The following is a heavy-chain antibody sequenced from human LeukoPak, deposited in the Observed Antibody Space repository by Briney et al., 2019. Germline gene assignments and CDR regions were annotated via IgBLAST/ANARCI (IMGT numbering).Heavy chain of an antibody. D-gene: IGHD2-15*01. CDR1: GYTFTGYY. CDR3: ARDPRSRYCSGGSCPYFGY. J-gene: IGHJ4*02. V-gene: IGHV1-2*02. Sequence: GASVKVSCKASGYTFTGYYMHWVRQAPGQGLEWMGWINPNSGGTNYAQKFQGRVTMTRDTSISTAYMELSRLRSDDTAVYYCARDPRSRYCSGGSCPYFGYWGQGTLVTVSS. CDR2: INPNSGGT.